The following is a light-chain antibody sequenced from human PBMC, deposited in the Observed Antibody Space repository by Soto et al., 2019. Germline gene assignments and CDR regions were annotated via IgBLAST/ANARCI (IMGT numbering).Light chain of an antibody. Sequence: DIQMTQSPSSLSASVGDRVTLPCRASQSISSWLAWYQQKPGKAPKILIFDASSLQSGVPSRFSGSGAGTEFTLTISSLQPDDFATYYCQHYNSYSEAFGQGTKVDIK. J-gene: IGKJ1*01. CDR1: QSISSW. V-gene: IGKV1-5*01. CDR3: QHYNSYSEA. CDR2: DAS.